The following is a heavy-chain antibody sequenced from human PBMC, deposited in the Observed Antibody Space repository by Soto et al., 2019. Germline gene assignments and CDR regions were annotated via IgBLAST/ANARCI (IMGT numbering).Heavy chain of an antibody. Sequence: SETLSLTCAVYGGSFSGYYWSWIRQPPGKGLEWIGEINHSGSTNYNPSLKSRVTISVDASKNQFSLKLSSVTAADTAVYYCARGFCSSTAEYYYYYYGMDVWGQGTTVTVS. CDR3: ARGFCSSTAEYYYYYYGMDV. CDR2: INHSGST. J-gene: IGHJ6*02. V-gene: IGHV4-34*01. D-gene: IGHD2-2*01. CDR1: GGSFSGYY.